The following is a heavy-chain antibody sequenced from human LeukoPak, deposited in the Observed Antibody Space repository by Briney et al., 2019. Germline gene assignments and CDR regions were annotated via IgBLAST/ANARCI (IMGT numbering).Heavy chain of an antibody. V-gene: IGHV1-46*01. J-gene: IGHJ4*02. CDR3: ARDAGYSYGRKSHFDY. D-gene: IGHD5-18*01. Sequence: GASVKVSCKASGYTFTSYSMHWVRQAPGQGLEWMGIINPSGGSTSYAQKFQGRVTMTRDTSTSTVYMELSSLRSEDTAVYYCARDAGYSYGRKSHFDYWGQGTLVTVSS. CDR1: GYTFTSYS. CDR2: INPSGGST.